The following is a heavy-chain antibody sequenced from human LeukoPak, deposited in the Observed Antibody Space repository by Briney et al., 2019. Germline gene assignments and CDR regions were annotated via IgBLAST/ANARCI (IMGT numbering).Heavy chain of an antibody. CDR3: ARVPKLELFDY. D-gene: IGHD1-7*01. CDR2: ISYDGSNK. V-gene: IGHV3-30*03. Sequence: PGGSLRLSCAASGFTFSSYGMHWVRQAPGKGLEWVAVISYDGSNKYYADSVKGRFTISRDNSKNTLYLQMNGLRAEDTAVYYCARVPKLELFDYWGQGTLVTVSS. CDR1: GFTFSSYG. J-gene: IGHJ4*02.